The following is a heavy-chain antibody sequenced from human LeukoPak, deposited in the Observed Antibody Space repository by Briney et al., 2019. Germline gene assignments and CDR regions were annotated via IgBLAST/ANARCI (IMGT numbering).Heavy chain of an antibody. CDR2: INTNTGNP. CDR3: ARANLWFGELGWIDP. V-gene: IGHV7-4-1*02. J-gene: IGHJ5*02. CDR1: GYTFTTYA. D-gene: IGHD3-10*01. Sequence: ASVKVSCKASGYTFTTYAMNWVRQAPGQGLEWIGWINTNTGNPTYAQGFTGRFVFSLDTSVSTAYLQISSLKADDTAVYYCARANLWFGELGWIDPWGQGTQVTVSS.